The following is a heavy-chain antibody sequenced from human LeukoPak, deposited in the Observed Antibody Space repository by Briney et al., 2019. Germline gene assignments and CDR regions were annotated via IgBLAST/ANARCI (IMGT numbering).Heavy chain of an antibody. CDR3: ATYTHWVAGDV. V-gene: IGHV3-7*01. Sequence: GGSLRLSCAASGFTFSDSWMSWVRQAPGKGLEWVANMNQDGSEKDYVDSVKGRFTISRDNARNSLYLQMGSLRAEDTAVYYCATYTHWVAGDVWGQGTTVAVSS. J-gene: IGHJ6*02. CDR2: MNQDGSEK. D-gene: IGHD3-16*01. CDR1: GFTFSDSW.